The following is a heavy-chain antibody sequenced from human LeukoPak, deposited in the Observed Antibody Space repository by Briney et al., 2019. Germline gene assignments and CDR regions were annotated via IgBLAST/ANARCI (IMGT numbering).Heavy chain of an antibody. J-gene: IGHJ4*02. CDR1: GFTLSDHH. D-gene: IGHD3-10*01. CDR2: SKNKDYAYST. Sequence: PGGSLRLSCAASGFTLSDHHMDWVRQAPGKGLEWIGRSKNKDYAYSTVYAASVKGRFTFSRDDPKNSLYLQMNSLTTEDTAVYYCTTDRFAPRVLPWDYWGQGTLVTVSS. V-gene: IGHV3-72*01. CDR3: TTDRFAPRVLPWDY.